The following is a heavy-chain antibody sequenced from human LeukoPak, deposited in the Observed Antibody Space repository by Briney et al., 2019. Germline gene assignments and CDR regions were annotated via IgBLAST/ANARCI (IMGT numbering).Heavy chain of an antibody. V-gene: IGHV1-24*01. D-gene: IGHD1-26*01. Sequence: ASVKVSCKVSGYTLTELSMRWVRQAPGKGLEWMGGFDPEDGETIYAQKFQGRVTMTEDTSTDTAYMELSSLRSEDTAVYYCATVWNSGSYGRGAFDIWGQGTMVTVSS. CDR2: FDPEDGET. J-gene: IGHJ3*02. CDR1: GYTLTELS. CDR3: ATVWNSGSYGRGAFDI.